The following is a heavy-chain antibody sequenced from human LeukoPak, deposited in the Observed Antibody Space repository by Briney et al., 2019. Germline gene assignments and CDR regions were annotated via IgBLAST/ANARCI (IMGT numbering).Heavy chain of an antibody. Sequence: PSQTLSLTCTVSGGSISSGGYYWSWIRQHPGKGLEWIGYIYYSGSTYYNPSLKSRLTISVDTSKNQFSLKLSSVTAADTALYYCARDPNLTGYRRLPEGFDYWGQGTLVTVSS. V-gene: IGHV4-31*03. D-gene: IGHD3-9*01. CDR1: GGSISSGGYY. CDR3: ARDPNLTGYRRLPEGFDY. J-gene: IGHJ4*02. CDR2: IYYSGST.